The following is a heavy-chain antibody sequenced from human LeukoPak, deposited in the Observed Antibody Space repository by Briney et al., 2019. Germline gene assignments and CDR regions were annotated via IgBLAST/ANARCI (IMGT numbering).Heavy chain of an antibody. CDR2: IWYDGSNK. V-gene: IGHV3-33*01. CDR3: ARDRMSVLLWFGEFPYGMDV. Sequence: PGGSLRLSCAASGFTLSSYGMHWVRQAPGKGLEWVAVIWYDGSNKYYADSVKGRFTISRDNSKNTLYLQMNSLRAEDTAVYYCARDRMSVLLWFGEFPYGMDVWGQGTTVTVSS. J-gene: IGHJ6*02. CDR1: GFTLSSYG. D-gene: IGHD3-10*01.